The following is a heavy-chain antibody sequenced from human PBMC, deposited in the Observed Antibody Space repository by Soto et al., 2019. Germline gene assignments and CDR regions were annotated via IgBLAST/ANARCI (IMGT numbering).Heavy chain of an antibody. J-gene: IGHJ6*02. Sequence: GGSLRLSCLASGFTFSNYAMHWVRQAPGKGLEYVSAISSNGGSAYYADSVKGRFTISRDNSKNTLYLQMSSLRGEDTAVYYCVKGGVVVVGYYYGMDVWGQGTTVTVSS. CDR2: ISSNGGSA. V-gene: IGHV3-64D*06. CDR1: GFTFSNYA. CDR3: VKGGVVVVGYYYGMDV. D-gene: IGHD2-15*01.